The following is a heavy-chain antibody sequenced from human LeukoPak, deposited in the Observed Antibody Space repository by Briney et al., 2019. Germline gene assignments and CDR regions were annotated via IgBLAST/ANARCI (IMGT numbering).Heavy chain of an antibody. Sequence: GRSLRLSCAASGFTFNTYGMHWVRQAPGEGLEWVALIWGDGRNKYYTDSVKGRFTISRDNSKNTVYLQMNSLRAEDTAVYYCATDLTAVAGIGYWGQGTLVTVSS. J-gene: IGHJ4*02. D-gene: IGHD6-19*01. CDR2: IWGDGRNK. CDR1: GFTFNTYG. V-gene: IGHV3-33*01. CDR3: ATDLTAVAGIGY.